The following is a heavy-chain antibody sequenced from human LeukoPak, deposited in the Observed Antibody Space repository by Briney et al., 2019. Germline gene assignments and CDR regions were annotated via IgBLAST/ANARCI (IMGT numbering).Heavy chain of an antibody. J-gene: IGHJ4*02. D-gene: IGHD1-26*01. V-gene: IGHV4-61*02. CDR1: GGSISSGSYY. CDR3: AREEYSGSYDY. Sequence: SQTLSLTCTVSGGSISSGSYYWSWIWQPAGKGLEWIGRIYTSGSTNYNPSLKSRVTISVDTSKNQFSLKLSSVTAADTAVYYCAREEYSGSYDYWGQGTLVTVSS. CDR2: IYTSGST.